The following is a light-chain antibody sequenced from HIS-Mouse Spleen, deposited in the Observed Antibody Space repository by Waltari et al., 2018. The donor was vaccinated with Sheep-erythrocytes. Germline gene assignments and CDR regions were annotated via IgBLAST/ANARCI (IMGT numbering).Light chain of an antibody. Sequence: AIQMTQSPSSLSASVGDRVTITCRASQGIRNDLGWYQQKPWKAPKLLIYAASSLQSGVPSRFSGSGSGTDFTLTISSLQPEDFATYYCLQDYNYPTFGQGTKVEIK. CDR1: QGIRND. V-gene: IGKV1-6*01. CDR3: LQDYNYPT. J-gene: IGKJ1*01. CDR2: AAS.